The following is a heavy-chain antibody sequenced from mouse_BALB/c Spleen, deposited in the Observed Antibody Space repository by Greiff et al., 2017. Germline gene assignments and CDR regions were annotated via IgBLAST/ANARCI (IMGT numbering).Heavy chain of an antibody. CDR3: ARNYRYDGNYAMDY. J-gene: IGHJ4*01. D-gene: IGHD2-14*01. V-gene: IGHV1S56*01. CDR1: GYTFTSYY. Sequence: QVQLQQSGPELVKPGASVRISCKASGYTFTSYYIHWVKQRPGQGLEWIGWIYPGNVNTKYNEKFKGKATLTADKSSSTAYMQLSSLTSEDSAVYFCARNYRYDGNYAMDYWGQGTSVTVSS. CDR2: IYPGNVNT.